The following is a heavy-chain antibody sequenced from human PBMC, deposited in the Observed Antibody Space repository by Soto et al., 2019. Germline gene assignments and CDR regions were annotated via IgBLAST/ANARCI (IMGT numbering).Heavy chain of an antibody. CDR3: ESDCSSHTCYRQGGMDV. CDR2: ISVSGGTT. J-gene: IGHJ6*02. V-gene: IGHV3-23*01. CDR1: GFTFNNYA. D-gene: IGHD4-4*01. Sequence: PGGSLRLSCAASGFTFNNYALTWVRQAPGKGLEWVSTISVSGGTTHYSDSVKGRFTISRDNSKNTVYLQMDSLRTEDTAVYYCESDCSSHTCYRQGGMDVWGQGTTVTVSS.